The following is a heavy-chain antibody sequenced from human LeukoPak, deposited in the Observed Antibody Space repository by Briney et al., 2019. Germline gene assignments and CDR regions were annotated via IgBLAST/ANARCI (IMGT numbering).Heavy chain of an antibody. D-gene: IGHD6-13*01. Sequence: GGSLRLSCAASGFTVSSNYINWVRQAPGRGLEWVSVIYSGGTTYYADSVKGRFTISRDNCKNTLYFQMNSLRVEDTAVYYCARGIAAAYYAFDIWGQGTMLTVSS. V-gene: IGHV3-53*01. CDR1: GFTVSSNY. CDR3: ARGIAAAYYAFDI. J-gene: IGHJ3*02. CDR2: IYSGGTT.